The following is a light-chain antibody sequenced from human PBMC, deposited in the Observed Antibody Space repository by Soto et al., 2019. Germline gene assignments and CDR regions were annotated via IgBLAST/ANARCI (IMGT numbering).Light chain of an antibody. J-gene: IGKJ4*01. CDR1: QRIGDT. CDR3: QPYYNWPLT. Sequence: EVVVTQFPATLSAPPGEGVTLSCRASQRIGDTLVWYQHKPGQTPRLFIYDTSTRATGVPATFTGSRSGPEFTLTIHTLQSEDVAIYYCQPYYNWPLTFGGGAKVDIK. CDR2: DTS. V-gene: IGKV3-15*01.